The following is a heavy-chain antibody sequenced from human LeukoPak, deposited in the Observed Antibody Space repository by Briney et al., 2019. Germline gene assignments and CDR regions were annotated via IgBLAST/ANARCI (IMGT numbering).Heavy chain of an antibody. CDR2: ISSSSSTI. D-gene: IGHD5-18*01. J-gene: IGHJ4*02. V-gene: IGHV3-48*01. Sequence: PGGSLRPSCAASGFTFSSYSMNWVRQAPGKGLEWVSYISSSSSTIYYADSVKGRFTISRDNAKNSLYLQMNSLRAEDTAVYYCARDGGGGYSYGYLFDYWGQGTLVTVSS. CDR3: ARDGGGGYSYGYLFDY. CDR1: GFTFSSYS.